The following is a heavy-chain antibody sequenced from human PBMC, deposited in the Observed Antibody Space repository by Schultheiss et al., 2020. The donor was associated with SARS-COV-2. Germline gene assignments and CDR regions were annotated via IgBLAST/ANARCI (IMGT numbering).Heavy chain of an antibody. CDR2: ISSSGTYI. V-gene: IGHV3-21*01. CDR1: DFGVDNYG. Sequence: GGSLRLSCRVNDFGVDNYGMSWVRQGPGKGLEWVSSISSSGTYIYYADSVKGRFTISRDNSKNTLYLQMNSLRAEDTAVYYCARYTGAVAGTFRSLFDYWGQGTLVTVSS. D-gene: IGHD6-19*01. CDR3: ARYTGAVAGTFRSLFDY. J-gene: IGHJ4*02.